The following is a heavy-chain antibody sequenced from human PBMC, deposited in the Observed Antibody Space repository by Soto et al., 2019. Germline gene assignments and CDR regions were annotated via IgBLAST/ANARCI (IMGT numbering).Heavy chain of an antibody. CDR1: GGSISSSSYY. D-gene: IGHD6-13*01. J-gene: IGHJ4*02. V-gene: IGHV4-39*01. CDR2: IYYSGST. CDR3: ARSWGSSWSFYY. Sequence: QLQLQESGPGLVKPSETLSLTCTVSGGSISSSSYYWGWIRQPPGKGLEWIGSIYYSGSTYYNPSLGSRVTISVDTSKNQFSLKLSSVTAADTAVYYCARSWGSSWSFYYWGQGTLVSVSS.